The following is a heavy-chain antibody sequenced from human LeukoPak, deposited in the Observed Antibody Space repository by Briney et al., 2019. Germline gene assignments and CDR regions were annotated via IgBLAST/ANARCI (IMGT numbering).Heavy chain of an antibody. V-gene: IGHV4-38-2*02. J-gene: IGHJ6*01. CDR1: GYSISSGYY. CDR2: IYHSGST. D-gene: IGHD5-18*01. Sequence: PSETLSLTCTVSGYSISSGYYWGWIRQPPGKGLEWIGSIYHSGSTYYNPSLKSRVTISVDTSKNQFSLKLSSVTAADTAVYYCARGHQGYSYGPHYYYYGMDVWGQGTTVTVSS. CDR3: ARGHQGYSYGPHYYYYGMDV.